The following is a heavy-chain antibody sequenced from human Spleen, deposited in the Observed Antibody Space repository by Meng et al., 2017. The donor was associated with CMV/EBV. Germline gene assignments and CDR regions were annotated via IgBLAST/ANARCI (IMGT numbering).Heavy chain of an antibody. CDR3: ASQIAVTGTFTDYYYGMDV. V-gene: IGHV4-34*01. CDR2: INHSGST. Sequence: GSLRLSCAVYGGSFSGYYWTWIRQPPGKGLGWIGEINHSGSTNYNPSLKSRVTISVDTSKNQFSLKLSSVTAADTAVYYCASQIAVTGTFTDYYYGMDVWCQGSTVTVSS. D-gene: IGHD6-19*01. CDR1: GGSFSGYY. J-gene: IGHJ6*02.